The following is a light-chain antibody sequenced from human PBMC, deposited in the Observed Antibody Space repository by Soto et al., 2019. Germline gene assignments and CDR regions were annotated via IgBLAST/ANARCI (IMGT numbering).Light chain of an antibody. CDR2: GAS. CDR3: QQFGSSPVT. V-gene: IGKV3-20*01. J-gene: IGKJ2*01. Sequence: EIGLTQSRGTLSLSPGESATLSCRASQSVSASYLAWYQQKPGQAPRLLIYGASSRATGIPDRFSAGGSGTDFTFTISRLEPEDFAVYYCQQFGSSPVTFGQGTKVEIK. CDR1: QSVSASY.